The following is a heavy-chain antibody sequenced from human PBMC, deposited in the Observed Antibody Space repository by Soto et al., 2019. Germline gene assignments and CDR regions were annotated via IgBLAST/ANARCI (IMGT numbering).Heavy chain of an antibody. D-gene: IGHD2-15*01. CDR3: ARGRVVVAGYYYYGMDV. J-gene: IGHJ6*02. V-gene: IGHV1-24*01. Sequence: GASVKVSCKVSGYTLSELSMHWVRQAPGEGLEWMGRFDPEDGQTIYAQKFQGRVTMTGDTSADTAYMELSSLRSEDTAVYYCARGRVVVAGYYYYGMDVWGQGTTVTVSS. CDR2: FDPEDGQT. CDR1: GYTLSELS.